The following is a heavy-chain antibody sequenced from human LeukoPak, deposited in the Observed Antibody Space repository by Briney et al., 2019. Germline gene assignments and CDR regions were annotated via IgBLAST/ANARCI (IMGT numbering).Heavy chain of an antibody. V-gene: IGHV3-66*01. CDR1: GFTFSNYA. D-gene: IGHD6-13*01. CDR3: ARDTSSPT. J-gene: IGHJ3*01. CDR2: IYSGGST. Sequence: HPGGSLRLSCAASGFTFSNYAISWVRQAPGKGLEWVSVIYSGGSTYYADSVKGRFTISRDNSKNTLYLQMNSLRAKDTAVYYCARDTSSPTWGQGAMVTVSS.